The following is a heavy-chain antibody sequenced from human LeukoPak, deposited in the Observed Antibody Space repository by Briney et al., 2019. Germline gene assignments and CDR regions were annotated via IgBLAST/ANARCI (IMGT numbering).Heavy chain of an antibody. Sequence: ASVKVSCKASGYNFTDYYMHWVRQAPGQGLEWMGWINPNSGGTNYAQKFQGRVTMTRDTSTSTVYMELSSLRSEDTAVYYCARDGDSSGYFHYYYYYYMDVWGKGTTVTISS. V-gene: IGHV1-2*02. D-gene: IGHD3-22*01. J-gene: IGHJ6*03. CDR3: ARDGDSSGYFHYYYYYYMDV. CDR1: GYNFTDYY. CDR2: INPNSGGT.